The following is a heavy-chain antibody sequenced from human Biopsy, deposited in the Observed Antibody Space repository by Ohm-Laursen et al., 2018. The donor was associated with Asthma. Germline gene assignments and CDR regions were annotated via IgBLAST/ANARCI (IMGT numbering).Heavy chain of an antibody. Sequence: SLRLSCTASGFTFRDYYMTWIRQAPGKGLEWVAYISSSGSTTYPAESVKGRFAISRDNAQKSLFLQMGSLRAEDTAIYYCARVFESSEWGPFYHFGLDVWGQGTTVAVSS. CDR2: ISSSGSTT. V-gene: IGHV3-11*01. D-gene: IGHD6-25*01. CDR1: GFTFRDYY. J-gene: IGHJ6*02. CDR3: ARVFESSEWGPFYHFGLDV.